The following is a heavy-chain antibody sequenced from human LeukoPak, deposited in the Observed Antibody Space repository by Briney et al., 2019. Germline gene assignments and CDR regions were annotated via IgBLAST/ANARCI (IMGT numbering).Heavy chain of an antibody. J-gene: IGHJ3*01. V-gene: IGHV3-7*01. CDR3: VTGGPSYSFGF. Sequence: GGSLRLSCAASGFTFSSYWMSWVRQAPGKGLEWVANIKQDGSEKYYVDSVKGRFTISRDNAKNSLYLQMSSLRAEDTAVYYCVTGGPSYSFGFWGHGTMVTVS. CDR1: GFTFSSYW. CDR2: IKQDGSEK. D-gene: IGHD3-3*01.